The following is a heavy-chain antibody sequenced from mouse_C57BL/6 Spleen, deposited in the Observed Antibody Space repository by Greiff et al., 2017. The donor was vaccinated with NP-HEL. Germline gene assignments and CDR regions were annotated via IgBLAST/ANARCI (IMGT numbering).Heavy chain of an antibody. D-gene: IGHD1-1*01. Sequence: QVQLQQSGAELVKPGASVKLSCKASGYTFTSYWMHWVKQRPGQGLEWIGMIHPNSGSTNYNEKFKSKATLTVDKSSSTAYMQLSSLTSEDSAVYYCARNYYYGSSYDDWYFDVWGTGTTVTVSS. CDR3: ARNYYYGSSYDDWYFDV. CDR1: GYTFTSYW. CDR2: IHPNSGST. V-gene: IGHV1-64*01. J-gene: IGHJ1*03.